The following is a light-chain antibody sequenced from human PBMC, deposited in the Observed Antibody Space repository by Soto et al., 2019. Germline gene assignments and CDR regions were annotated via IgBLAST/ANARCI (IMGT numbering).Light chain of an antibody. V-gene: IGKV3-20*01. J-gene: IGKJ2*03. Sequence: EIVLTQSPGTLSLSPGERATLSCRASQSVSSTYLAWYQQQPGQAPRLLIYGASNRATGIPDRFSGSGSGTDFTLTISRLEPEDFAVYYCQQYGSSPLYSFGQGTKLEIK. CDR3: QQYGSSPLYS. CDR2: GAS. CDR1: QSVSSTY.